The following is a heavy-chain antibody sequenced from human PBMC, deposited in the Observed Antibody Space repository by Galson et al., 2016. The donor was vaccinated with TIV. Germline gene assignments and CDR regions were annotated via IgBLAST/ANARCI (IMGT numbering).Heavy chain of an antibody. Sequence: SLRLSCAASGFTFRSYGMHWVRQAPGKGLEWVAGVWYDGSHKKNADSVKGRFTISRDNAKNTLFLQMNSLRDEDTAVYYCAREFRDYFFDYWGQGTLVTVSA. CDR2: VWYDGSHK. J-gene: IGHJ4*02. D-gene: IGHD2-21*01. V-gene: IGHV3-33*01. CDR1: GFTFRSYG. CDR3: AREFRDYFFDY.